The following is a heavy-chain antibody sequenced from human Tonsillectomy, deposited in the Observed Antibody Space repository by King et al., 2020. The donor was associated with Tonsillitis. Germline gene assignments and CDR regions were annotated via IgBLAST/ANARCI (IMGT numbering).Heavy chain of an antibody. CDR1: GFTFSSYA. Sequence: VQLVESGGGLVEPGGSLRLACAASGFTFSSYAMSWVRQAPGKGLEWVSGISGSGGNTYYADTVKGRFTISRDNSKNTLSLQMNSLRAEDTAVYYCAKDFPENASGYNFFGHWGQGSRVAVSS. V-gene: IGHV3-23*04. J-gene: IGHJ1*01. CDR2: ISGSGGNT. CDR3: AKDFPENASGYNFFGH. D-gene: IGHD5-24*01.